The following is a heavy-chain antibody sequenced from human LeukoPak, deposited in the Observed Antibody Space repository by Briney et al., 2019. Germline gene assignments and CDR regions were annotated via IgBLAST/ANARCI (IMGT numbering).Heavy chain of an antibody. J-gene: IGHJ3*02. D-gene: IGHD2-2*02. CDR1: GFTSSSYA. V-gene: IGHV3-23*01. CDR3: ATLTDYTDDAFDI. Sequence: PGGSLRLSCAASGFTSSSYAMSWVRQAPGKGLEWVSAISGSGGSTYYADSVKGRFTISRDNSKNTLYLQMNSLRAEDTAVYYTATLTDYTDDAFDIWGQGTMVTVSS. CDR2: ISGSGGST.